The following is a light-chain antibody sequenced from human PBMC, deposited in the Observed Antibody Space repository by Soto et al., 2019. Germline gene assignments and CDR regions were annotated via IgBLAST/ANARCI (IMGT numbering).Light chain of an antibody. CDR1: SSDVGDYNY. J-gene: IGLJ2*01. V-gene: IGLV2-8*01. CDR2: EVS. Sequence: QSVLTQPPSASGTPVQSVTIPCTGTSSDVGDYNYVSWYQQHPGKAPKLMIYEVSRRPSGVPDRFSGSKSGNTASLTVSGLQAEDEADYYCSSNAGSHNLVFGGGTKVTVL. CDR3: SSNAGSHNLV.